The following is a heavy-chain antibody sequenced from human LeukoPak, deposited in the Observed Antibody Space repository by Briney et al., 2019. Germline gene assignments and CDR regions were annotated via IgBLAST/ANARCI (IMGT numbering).Heavy chain of an antibody. CDR3: ARDCTEGVCWSWAH. CDR1: GFTFSRYW. J-gene: IGHJ4*02. CDR2: INQDGSEK. D-gene: IGHD2-8*01. V-gene: IGHV3-7*01. Sequence: PGGSLRHSCAASGFTFSRYWMGWVRQAPGKGLEWVANINQDGSEKSYPDSVKGRFTISRDNARNSLYLQMSSLRAEDTARYYCARDCTEGVCWSWAHSGQRTLVTVSS.